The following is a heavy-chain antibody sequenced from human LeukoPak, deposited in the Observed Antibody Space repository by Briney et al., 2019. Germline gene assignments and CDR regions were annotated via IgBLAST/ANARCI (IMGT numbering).Heavy chain of an antibody. V-gene: IGHV6-1*01. D-gene: IGHD3-10*01. Sequence: SQTLSLTCAISGDSVSSNSVTWNWIRQSPSRGLEWLGRTYYRSKWYNDYAVSVKSRITINPDTSKNQFSLQLNSVTPEDTAVYYCAGSGSARYYFDYWGQGTLVTVSS. CDR3: AGSGSARYYFDY. CDR2: TYYRSKWYN. J-gene: IGHJ4*02. CDR1: GDSVSSNSVT.